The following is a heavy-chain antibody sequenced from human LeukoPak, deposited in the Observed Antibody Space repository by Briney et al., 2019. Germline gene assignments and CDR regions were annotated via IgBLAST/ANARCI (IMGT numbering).Heavy chain of an antibody. J-gene: IGHJ4*02. CDR1: GGSISSSSYY. V-gene: IGHV4-39*07. CDR3: AGYRMVATFAFDY. Sequence: PSETLSLTCTVSGGSISSSSYYWGWIRQPPGKGLEWIGSIYYSGSTNYNPSLKSRVTISVDTSKNQFSLKLSSVTAADTAVYYCAGYRMVATFAFDYWGQGTLVTVSS. CDR2: IYYSGST. D-gene: IGHD5-12*01.